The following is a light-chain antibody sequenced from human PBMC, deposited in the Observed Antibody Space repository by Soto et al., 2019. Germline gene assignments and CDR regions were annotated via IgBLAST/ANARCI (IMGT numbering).Light chain of an antibody. V-gene: IGLV1-47*01. CDR3: ATWDDSLSGVV. Sequence: QSVLTQAPSASGTPGQRVTISCSGSSSNIGGNYVYWYRQLPGTAPKLFIYRNNQRPSGVPDRFSGSKSDTSASLAISGLRYEDEADYYCATWDDSLSGVVFGGGTKLTVL. CDR1: SSNIGGNY. CDR2: RNN. J-gene: IGLJ2*01.